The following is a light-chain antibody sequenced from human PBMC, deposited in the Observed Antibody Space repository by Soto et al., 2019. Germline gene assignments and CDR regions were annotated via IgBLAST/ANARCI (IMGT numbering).Light chain of an antibody. V-gene: IGKV1-27*01. CDR1: QGFSNS. J-gene: IGKJ4*01. CDR3: QKYDSAPLT. CDR2: GAS. Sequence: DIQMTQSPSSLTASIGDRVTISCRASQGFSNSLAWYQQKPGKVPTLLIYGASILQSGIPARFSGSGSGTEFTLTFSCLQPEDVATWFGQKYDSAPLTFGGGTKVEIK.